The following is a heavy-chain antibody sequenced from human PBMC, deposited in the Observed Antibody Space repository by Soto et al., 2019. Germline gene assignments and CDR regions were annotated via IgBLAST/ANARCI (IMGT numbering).Heavy chain of an antibody. D-gene: IGHD3-10*01. Sequence: GGSLRLSCAASAFTFSYYGMHWVRQAPGKGLEWVSAISGSGGSTYYADSVKGRFTISRDNSENTLYLQMNSLRAEDTSLYYCAKDRSSGTYPYYYNVMDVRGQGSTVTVSS. J-gene: IGHJ6*02. CDR1: AFTFSYYG. CDR2: ISGSGGST. CDR3: AKDRSSGTYPYYYNVMDV. V-gene: IGHV3-23*01.